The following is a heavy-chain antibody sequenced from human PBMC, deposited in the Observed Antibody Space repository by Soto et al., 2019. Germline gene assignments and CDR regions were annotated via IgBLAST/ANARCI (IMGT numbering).Heavy chain of an antibody. CDR2: IYYSGNT. J-gene: IGHJ4*02. CDR1: GDSINSDSYY. CDR3: ARLEGLATISYYFDY. V-gene: IGHV4-39*01. Sequence: QLQLQESGPGLVKPSETLSLTCSVSGDSINSDSYYWGWIRQPPGTGLEWIGSIYYSGNTYYNPSLKTRVTISLDKSKSQFSLKLNSVTAADSAVYFCARLEGLATISYYFDYWGQGTLVTVSS. D-gene: IGHD3-9*01.